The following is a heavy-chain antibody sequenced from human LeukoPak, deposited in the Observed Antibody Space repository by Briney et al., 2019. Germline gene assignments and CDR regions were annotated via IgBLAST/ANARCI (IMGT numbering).Heavy chain of an antibody. CDR3: ARPRRDGYKNRDGYYYYMDV. D-gene: IGHD5-24*01. Sequence: KSSETLSLTCTVSGGSISSSSYYWGWIRQPPGRGLERIGSIYYSGSPYYNPSLKSRATISVDTSKNQFSLKLSSVTAADTAVYYCARPRRDGYKNRDGYYYYMDVWGKGTTVTVSS. J-gene: IGHJ6*03. CDR1: GGSISSSSYY. CDR2: IYYSGSP. V-gene: IGHV4-39*01.